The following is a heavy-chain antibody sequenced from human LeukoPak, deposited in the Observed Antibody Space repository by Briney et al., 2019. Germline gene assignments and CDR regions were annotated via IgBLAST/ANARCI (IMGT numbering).Heavy chain of an antibody. CDR3: ARDMGGDPIYYFDY. V-gene: IGHV3-11*05. CDR1: GFTFSDSY. D-gene: IGHD4-17*01. J-gene: IGHJ4*02. Sequence: PGGSLRLSCAASGFTFSDSYMSWIRQAPGKGLEWVSYISRSGTYTHYAGSVKGRFTISRDNAKNSLYLQMNSLRAEDTAVYYCARDMGGDPIYYFDYWGQGTLATVSS. CDR2: ISRSGTYT.